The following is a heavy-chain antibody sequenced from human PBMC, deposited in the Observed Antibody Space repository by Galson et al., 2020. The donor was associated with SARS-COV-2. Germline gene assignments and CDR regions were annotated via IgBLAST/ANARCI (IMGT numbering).Heavy chain of an antibody. CDR2: ISSSSSYI. CDR1: GFTFSSYS. D-gene: IGHD6-19*01. CDR3: AREVAGMHNGFDP. V-gene: IGHV3-21*01. Sequence: GGSLRLSCAASGFTFSSYSMNWVRQAPGKGLEWVSSISSSSSYIYYADSVKGRFTISRDNAKNSLYLQMNSLRAEDTAVYYCAREVAGMHNGFDPWGQGTLVTVSS. J-gene: IGHJ5*02.